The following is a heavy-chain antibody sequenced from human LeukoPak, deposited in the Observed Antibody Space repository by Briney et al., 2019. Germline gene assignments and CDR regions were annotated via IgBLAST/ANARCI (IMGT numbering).Heavy chain of an antibody. CDR3: ARVVGGYDLG. CDR2: INPNSGGT. Sequence: GGSLRLSCEASGFTFSNYEMNWVRQAPGKGLEWMGWINPNSGGTNYAQKFQGRVTMTRDTSICTAYMELSRLRSDDTAVYYCARVVGGYDLGWGQGTLVTVSS. D-gene: IGHD5-12*01. CDR1: GFTFSNYE. J-gene: IGHJ4*02. V-gene: IGHV1-2*02.